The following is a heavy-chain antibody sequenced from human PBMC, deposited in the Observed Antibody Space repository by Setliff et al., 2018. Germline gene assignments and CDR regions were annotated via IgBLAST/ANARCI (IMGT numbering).Heavy chain of an antibody. J-gene: IGHJ6*04. CDR1: GVSLSDHT. CDR2: ITHNGVT. D-gene: IGHD3-10*02. V-gene: IGHV4-34*01. CDR3: ARGHVHLRGRPFLYVDV. Sequence: PSETLSLTCVVHGVSLSDHTWSWIRQSPGQGLEWIGDITHNGVTNYKRSLRSRVTMSVDTSTNQLSLRINFLTAADTAMYYCARGHVHLRGRPFLYVDVWGKGTSVTVSS.